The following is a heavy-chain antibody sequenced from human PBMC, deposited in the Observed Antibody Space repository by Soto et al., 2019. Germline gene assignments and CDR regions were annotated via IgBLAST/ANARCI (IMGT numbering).Heavy chain of an antibody. CDR1: GASIRRYS. CDR3: ARALDPGAARYYYALDV. V-gene: IGHV4-59*01. D-gene: IGHD6-25*01. Sequence: PSQTLSLTCTVSGASIRRYSSSWNWRNPGKGLEWFGYCYYSGSTDYNPSLKGRVSMSEDTSRSQFSLRLRSVTAADSAVYYCARALDPGAARYYYALDVWGQGSSVTVSS. J-gene: IGHJ6*02. CDR2: CYYSGST.